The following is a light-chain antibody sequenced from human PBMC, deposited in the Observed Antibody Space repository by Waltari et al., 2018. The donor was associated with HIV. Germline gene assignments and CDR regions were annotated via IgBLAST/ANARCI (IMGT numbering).Light chain of an antibody. V-gene: IGKV4-1*01. CDR1: QSILYISNNKNF. CDR2: WAS. CDR3: QQYYTTPLT. J-gene: IGKJ2*01. Sequence: DIVMTQSPDSLAVSLDERATINCKSSQSILYISNNKNFLAWYQQKPGQPPKLLIYWASTRESGVPDRFSGSGSETDFTLTISSLQAEDVAVYYCQQYYTTPLTFGQGTKLEIK.